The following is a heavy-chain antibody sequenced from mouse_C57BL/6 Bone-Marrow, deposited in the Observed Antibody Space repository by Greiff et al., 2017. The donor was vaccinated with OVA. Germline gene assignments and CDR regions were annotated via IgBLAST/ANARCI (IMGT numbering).Heavy chain of an antibody. Sequence: QVQLQQPGTELVKPGASVKLSCKASGYTFTSYWMHWVKQRPGQGLEWIGNINPSNGGTNYNEKFKSKATLTVDKSSSTAYMQLSSLTSEASAVYECARGGDLYPYWYFDVWGTGTTVTVSS. J-gene: IGHJ1*03. V-gene: IGHV1-53*01. D-gene: IGHD2-12*01. CDR2: INPSNGGT. CDR1: GYTFTSYW. CDR3: ARGGDLYPYWYFDV.